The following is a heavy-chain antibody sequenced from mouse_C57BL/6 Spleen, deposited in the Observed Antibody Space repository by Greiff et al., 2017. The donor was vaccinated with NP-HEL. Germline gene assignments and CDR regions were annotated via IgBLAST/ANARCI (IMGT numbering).Heavy chain of an antibody. CDR1: GYAFTNYL. CDR3: ARGDGSSSYAMDY. J-gene: IGHJ4*01. Sequence: QVQLKQSGAELVRPGTSVKVSCKASGYAFTNYLIEWVKQRPGQGLEWIGVINPGSGGTNYNEKFKGKATLTADKSSSTAYMQLSSLTSEDSAVYFCARGDGSSSYAMDYWGQGTSVTVSS. CDR2: INPGSGGT. V-gene: IGHV1-54*01. D-gene: IGHD1-1*01.